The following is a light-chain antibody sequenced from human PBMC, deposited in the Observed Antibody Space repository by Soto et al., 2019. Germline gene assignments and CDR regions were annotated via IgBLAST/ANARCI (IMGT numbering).Light chain of an antibody. Sequence: EVVLSQSPGTLSLSPGESATLSCRASQIVNTCYLAWYQQKPGQPPRLLIYGASSRATGVPDRFSASGSAADFSLTIRRLEPEDSAVYYCQQFGSSGPLTFGGGTKVDIK. J-gene: IGKJ4*01. CDR1: QIVNTCY. CDR3: QQFGSSGPLT. CDR2: GAS. V-gene: IGKV3-20*01.